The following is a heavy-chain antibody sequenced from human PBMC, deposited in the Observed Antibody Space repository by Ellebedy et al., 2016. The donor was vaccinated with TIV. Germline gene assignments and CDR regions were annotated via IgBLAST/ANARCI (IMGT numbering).Heavy chain of an antibody. V-gene: IGHV3-23*01. J-gene: IGHJ4*02. D-gene: IGHD3-22*01. CDR3: AKGGDSSGYYWD. CDR2: ISGSGGST. CDR1: GFTFSSYA. Sequence: GGSLRLSXAASGFTFSSYAMSWVRQAPGKGLEWVSAISGSGGSTYYADSVKGRFTISRDNSKNTLYLQMNSLRAEDTAVYYCAKGGDSSGYYWDWGQGTLITVSS.